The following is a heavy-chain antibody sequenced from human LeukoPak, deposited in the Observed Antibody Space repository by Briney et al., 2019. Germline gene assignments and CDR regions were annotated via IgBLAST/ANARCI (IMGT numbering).Heavy chain of an antibody. CDR2: ISGSRGSP. Sequence: PGRTLRLSCAASGFTFGPYAMTWVRQAPGKGLEWVSGISGSRGSPYYRDPAKGRFPISRDSSKTTLYLQMNSLRAEDTAVYYCAAASPPFVRPDYGGQGILVTVSS. J-gene: IGHJ4*02. D-gene: IGHD2-8*01. V-gene: IGHV3-23*01. CDR3: AAASPPFVRPDY. CDR1: GFTFGPYA.